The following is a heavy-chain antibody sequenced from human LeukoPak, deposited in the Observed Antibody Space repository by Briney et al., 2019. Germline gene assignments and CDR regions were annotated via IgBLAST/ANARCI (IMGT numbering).Heavy chain of an antibody. J-gene: IGHJ5*02. CDR3: ARENTSSPLINWFDP. Sequence: PSETLSLTCTVSGGSISSGSYYWSWIRQPAGKGLEWIGRIYTSGSTNYNPSLKSRVTISVDTSKNQFSLKLSSVTAADTAVYYCARENTSSPLINWFDPWGQGTLVTVSS. D-gene: IGHD6-13*01. CDR2: IYTSGST. V-gene: IGHV4-61*02. CDR1: GGSISSGSYY.